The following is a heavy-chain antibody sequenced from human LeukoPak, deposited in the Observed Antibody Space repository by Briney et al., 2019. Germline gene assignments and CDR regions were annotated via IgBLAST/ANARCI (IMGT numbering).Heavy chain of an antibody. CDR3: AGGYCSGGTCYSARY. CDR1: GFTFSDYV. Sequence: GGSLRLSCAASGFTFSDYVMHWVRQAPGKGLEWVAVIWYDGSNKYYADSVKGRFTISRDNSKNTLYLQMNSLRAEDTAVYYCAGGYCSGGTCYSARYWGQGTLVTVSS. J-gene: IGHJ4*02. D-gene: IGHD2-15*01. V-gene: IGHV3-33*01. CDR2: IWYDGSNK.